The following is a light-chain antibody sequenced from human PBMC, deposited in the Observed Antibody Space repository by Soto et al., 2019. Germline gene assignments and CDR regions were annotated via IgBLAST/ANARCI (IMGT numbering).Light chain of an antibody. CDR2: EVS. CDR3: TSFAPGIIYV. Sequence: QSVLTPPASVSGSPGQAIATSCNGTSSDIGAYDLVSWYQQHPGRAPKLIIYEVSHRFSGLSYRFSGSKSGNTASLTISGLQAEDEGDYYCTSFAPGIIYVFGSGTKVTVL. CDR1: SSDIGAYDL. J-gene: IGLJ1*01. V-gene: IGLV2-14*03.